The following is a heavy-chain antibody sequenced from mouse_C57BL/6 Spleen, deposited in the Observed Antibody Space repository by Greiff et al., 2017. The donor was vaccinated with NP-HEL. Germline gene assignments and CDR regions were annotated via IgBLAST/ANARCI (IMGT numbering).Heavy chain of an antibody. CDR2: IYPGDGDT. Sequence: VQLQQSGAELVKPGASVKISCKASGYAFSSYWMNWVKQRPGKGLEWIGQIYPGDGDTNYNGKFKGKATLTADKSSSTAYMQLSSLTSEDSAVYFCASRGGTTVPEDYYAMDYWGQGTSVTVSS. J-gene: IGHJ4*01. V-gene: IGHV1-80*01. D-gene: IGHD1-1*01. CDR3: ASRGGTTVPEDYYAMDY. CDR1: GYAFSSYW.